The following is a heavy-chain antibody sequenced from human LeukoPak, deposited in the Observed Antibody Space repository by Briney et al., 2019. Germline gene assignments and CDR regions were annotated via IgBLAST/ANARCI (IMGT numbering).Heavy chain of an antibody. Sequence: GSLRLSCAAFGFTFSDHAMDWVRQAPGEGLEWVARCRGKTNSYSTEYAASVNGRFTISRDDSKNSLYLQMNSLRASDTAVYYCARELNGAFDPWGQGTLVTVSS. CDR1: GFTFSDHA. CDR3: ARELNGAFDP. CDR2: CRGKTNSYST. D-gene: IGHD1-1*01. J-gene: IGHJ5*02. V-gene: IGHV3-72*01.